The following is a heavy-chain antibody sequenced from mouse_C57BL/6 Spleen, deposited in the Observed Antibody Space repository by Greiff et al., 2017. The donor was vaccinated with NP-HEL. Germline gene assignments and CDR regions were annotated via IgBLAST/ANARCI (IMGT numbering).Heavy chain of an antibody. CDR3: ARGPLGRGYFDV. CDR2: FHPYNDDT. D-gene: IGHD4-1*01. Sequence: QVQLQQSGAELVKPGASVQMSCKASGFTFTTYSIWWMQQNHGKSLEWIGNFHPYNDDTYYNESFQGKATVTVDKSSSTVYLELSLLTSDDAAVYYCARGPLGRGYFDVWGTGTTVTVSS. V-gene: IGHV1-47*01. CDR1: GFTFTTYS. J-gene: IGHJ1*03.